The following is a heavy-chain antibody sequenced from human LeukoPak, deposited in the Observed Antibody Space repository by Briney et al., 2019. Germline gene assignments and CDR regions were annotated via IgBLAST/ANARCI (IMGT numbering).Heavy chain of an antibody. V-gene: IGHV1-2*02. CDR3: ATAFGVVDFDY. CDR2: INPKTDGT. CDR1: GYTFTGYY. Sequence: ASVKVSCKASGYTFTGYYLHWVRQAHGQGLEWVGWINPKTDGTNYAQKFQGRVIMTRDTAISTAYMELSRLRSDDTAVYYCATAFGVVDFDYWGQGTLVTVSS. D-gene: IGHD3-3*01. J-gene: IGHJ4*02.